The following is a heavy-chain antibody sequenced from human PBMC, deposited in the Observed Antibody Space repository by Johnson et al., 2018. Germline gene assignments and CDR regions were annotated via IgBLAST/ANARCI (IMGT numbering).Heavy chain of an antibody. V-gene: IGHV3-74*01. D-gene: IGHD3-22*01. CDR3: SRGGTYYYDSSGRRGAFDI. Sequence: VQLQESGGGLVQPGGSLRLSCAASGFTFSSYWMHWVRQAPGTGLVWVSRINSDGSSTSYADSVKGRFTIPRDNAKNTLYLQMNSPRVEDTTVYYCSRGGTYYYDSSGRRGAFDIWGRGTMVTVSS. CDR2: INSDGSST. CDR1: GFTFSSYW. J-gene: IGHJ3*02.